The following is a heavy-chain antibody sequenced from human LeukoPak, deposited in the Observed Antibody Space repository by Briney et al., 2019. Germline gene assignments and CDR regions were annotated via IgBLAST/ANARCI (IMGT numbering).Heavy chain of an antibody. CDR1: GGSISSGGYY. J-gene: IGHJ6*02. V-gene: IGHV4-31*03. Sequence: PSETLSLTCTVSGGSISSGGYYWSWIRQHPGKGLEWIGYIYYSGSTYYNPSLQSRVTISVGTSKNQFSLKLSSVTAADTAVYYCAREGVAGWGLYGMDVWGQGTTVTVSS. CDR2: IYYSGST. D-gene: IGHD6-19*01. CDR3: AREGVAGWGLYGMDV.